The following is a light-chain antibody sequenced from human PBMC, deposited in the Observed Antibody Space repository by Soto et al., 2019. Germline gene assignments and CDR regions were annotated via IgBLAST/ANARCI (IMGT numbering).Light chain of an antibody. Sequence: DIVMTQSPLSLPVTPGEPASISCRSSQSLLHSNGYNYLDWYLQKPGQSPQLLISLGSNRASGVPDRFSGSGSGTDFTLKISRVEAEDVGVYYCMQDLQPPRTFGQGTKVEIK. CDR2: LGS. J-gene: IGKJ1*01. V-gene: IGKV2-28*01. CDR3: MQDLQPPRT. CDR1: QSLLHSNGYNY.